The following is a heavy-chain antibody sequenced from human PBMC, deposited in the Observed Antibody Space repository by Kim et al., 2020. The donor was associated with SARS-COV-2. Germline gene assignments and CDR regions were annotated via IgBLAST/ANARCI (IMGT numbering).Heavy chain of an antibody. D-gene: IGHD5-18*01. Sequence: SETLSLTCTVSGGSISSSSYYWGWIRQPPGKGLEWIGSIYYSGSTYYNPSLKSRVTISVDTSKNQFSLKLSSVTAADTAVYYWARQWASYGSGYWGQGTLVTVSS. V-gene: IGHV4-39*01. J-gene: IGHJ4*02. CDR3: ARQWASYGSGY. CDR2: IYYSGST. CDR1: GGSISSSSYY.